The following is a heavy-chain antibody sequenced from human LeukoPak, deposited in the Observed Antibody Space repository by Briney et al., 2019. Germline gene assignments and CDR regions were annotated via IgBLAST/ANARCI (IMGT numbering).Heavy chain of an antibody. V-gene: IGHV4-39*07. CDR3: ARAGYSSLGYGMDV. CDR2: VYYSGST. Sequence: PSETLSLTCTVSGGSTSSSSYYWCWIRQPPGKGLEWIGNVYYSGSTNYNPSPKSRVTISVDTSKNQFSLKLSSLTAADTAVYYCARAGYSSLGYGMDVWGQGTTVTVSS. J-gene: IGHJ6*02. CDR1: GGSTSSSSYY. D-gene: IGHD6-19*01.